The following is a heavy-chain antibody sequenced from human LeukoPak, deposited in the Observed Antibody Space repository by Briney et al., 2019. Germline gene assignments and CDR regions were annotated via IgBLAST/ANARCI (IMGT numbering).Heavy chain of an antibody. J-gene: IGHJ4*02. CDR1: GFTFSSYG. V-gene: IGHV3-30*02. CDR3: AKDTPAYESSGYYYPYLDY. Sequence: GGSLRLSCAASGFTFSSYGMHWVRQAPGKGLQWVTFIRYDGSNKHYADSVKGRFNISRDNSKNTLYLQMNSLRAEDTAVYYCAKDTPAYESSGYYYPYLDYWGQGTLVTVSS. CDR2: IRYDGSNK. D-gene: IGHD3-22*01.